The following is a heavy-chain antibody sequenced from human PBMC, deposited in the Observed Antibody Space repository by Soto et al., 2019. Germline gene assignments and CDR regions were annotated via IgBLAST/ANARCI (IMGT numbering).Heavy chain of an antibody. CDR2: IIPIFGTA. J-gene: IGHJ3*02. D-gene: IGHD3-16*01. V-gene: IGHV1-69*13. Sequence: SVKVSCKASGGAFSSYAISWVRQAPGQGLEWMGGIIPIFGTANYAQKFQGRVTITADESTSTAYMELSSLRSEDTAVYYCARERPPGPFSTLGAVDIWGHGTRGTVSS. CDR3: ARERPPGPFSTLGAVDI. CDR1: GGAFSSYA.